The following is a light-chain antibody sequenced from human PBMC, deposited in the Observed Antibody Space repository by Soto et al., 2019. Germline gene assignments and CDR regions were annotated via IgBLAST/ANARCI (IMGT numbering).Light chain of an antibody. Sequence: DIQMTQSPSSLSASVGDRVTITCRASQSISSYLNWYQQKPGKAPKLLIYAASSLQSGVPSRFSGSGSGTDFPLTISSLQPEDFATYYCQQRETLGQGTKVDIK. J-gene: IGKJ1*01. CDR1: QSISSY. V-gene: IGKV1-39*01. CDR2: AAS. CDR3: QQRET.